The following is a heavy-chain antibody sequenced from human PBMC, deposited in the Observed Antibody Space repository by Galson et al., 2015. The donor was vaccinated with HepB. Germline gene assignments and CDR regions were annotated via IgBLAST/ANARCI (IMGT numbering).Heavy chain of an antibody. CDR1: GFTFSRYA. J-gene: IGHJ5*02. Sequence: SCAASGFTFSRYAMHWVRQAPGRGLEWVAVISYDGSNKYYADSVKGRFTISRDNSKNTLYLQMNSLRAEDTAVYYCARDPVDDYVWGSYRYTKGGDNWFDPWGQGTLVTVSS. CDR3: ARDPVDDYVWGSYRYTKGGDNWFDP. V-gene: IGHV3-30-3*01. D-gene: IGHD3-16*02. CDR2: ISYDGSNK.